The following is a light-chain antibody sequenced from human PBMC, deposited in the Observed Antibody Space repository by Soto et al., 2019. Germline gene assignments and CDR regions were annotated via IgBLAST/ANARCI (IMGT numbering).Light chain of an antibody. Sequence: QSALTQSASVSGSPGQSITISCTGTSSDVGSYNLVSWYQQHPGKAPKLMIYEVTKRPSGVSDRFSGSKSGNTASLTISGLQADDEADYYCCSHAGIISWVFGGGTKLTVL. V-gene: IGLV2-23*02. CDR2: EVT. J-gene: IGLJ3*02. CDR1: SSDVGSYNL. CDR3: CSHAGIISWV.